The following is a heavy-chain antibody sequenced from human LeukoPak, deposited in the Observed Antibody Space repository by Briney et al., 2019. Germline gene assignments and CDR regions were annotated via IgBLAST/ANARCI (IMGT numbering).Heavy chain of an antibody. V-gene: IGHV3-23*01. CDR2: ISSGAGST. CDR1: GFTFSSYA. CDR3: AKVPQCPNVWFDP. Sequence: TGGSLRLSCAASGFTFSSYAMSWVRQAPGQGLEWVSTISSGAGSTYYTDSVKGRFTISRDNSKNTLYLQMNSLRAEDTAVYYCAKVPQCPNVWFDPWGQGTLVTVYS. D-gene: IGHD1-1*01. J-gene: IGHJ5*02.